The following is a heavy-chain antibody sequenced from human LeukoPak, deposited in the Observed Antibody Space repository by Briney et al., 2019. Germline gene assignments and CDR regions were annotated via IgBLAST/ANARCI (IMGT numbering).Heavy chain of an antibody. D-gene: IGHD2-2*01. Sequence: SEALSLTCTVSGGSISSYYWSWIRQPPGKGLEWIGYIYYSGSTNYNPSLKSRVTISVDTSKNQFSLKLSSVTAADTAVYYCASAPAAKVPQFDYWGQGTLVTVSS. CDR1: GGSISSYY. CDR3: ASAPAAKVPQFDY. CDR2: IYYSGST. V-gene: IGHV4-59*01. J-gene: IGHJ4*02.